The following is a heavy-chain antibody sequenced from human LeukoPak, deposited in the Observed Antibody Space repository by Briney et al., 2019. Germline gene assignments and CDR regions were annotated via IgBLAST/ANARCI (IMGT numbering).Heavy chain of an antibody. J-gene: IGHJ5*02. CDR1: GGSFSGYY. CDR3: ARGIYGSGSYYILSWFDP. V-gene: IGHV4-34*01. CDR2: INHSGST. D-gene: IGHD3-10*01. Sequence: PSETLSLTCAVYGGSFSGYYWSWIRQPPGKGLEWIGEINHSGSTNYNPSLKSRVTISVDTSKNQFSLKLSSVTAADTAVYYCARGIYGSGSYYILSWFDPWGQGTLVTVSS.